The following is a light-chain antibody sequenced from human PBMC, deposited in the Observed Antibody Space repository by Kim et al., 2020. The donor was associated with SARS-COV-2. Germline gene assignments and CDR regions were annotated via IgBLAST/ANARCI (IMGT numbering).Light chain of an antibody. CDR1: QRVRSTF. Sequence: LAPGERATLSCRASQRVRSTFLAWYQQQPGQAPRLLIYGACTRATGIPYRFSGGESGTDFTLSITRLEPEDLAVYYCQQYGTSPTTFGRGTKLEIK. CDR3: QQYGTSPTT. J-gene: IGKJ2*01. V-gene: IGKV3-20*01. CDR2: GAC.